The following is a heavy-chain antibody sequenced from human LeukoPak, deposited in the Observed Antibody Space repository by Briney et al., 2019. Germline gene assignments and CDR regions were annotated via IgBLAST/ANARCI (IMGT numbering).Heavy chain of an antibody. CDR1: GVSINTCCYY. V-gene: IGHV4-61*01. D-gene: IGHD5-18*01. J-gene: IGHJ4*02. Sequence: SETLSPTCDVSGVSINTCCYYWTWIRQPPGKGLEWIGYKYYSGSTRYNSSLRSRLTISLDSSKNQFSLRLTSVTAADTAVYYCARGRSYGFDFDSWGPGTLVIVSS. CDR2: KYYSGST. CDR3: ARGRSYGFDFDS.